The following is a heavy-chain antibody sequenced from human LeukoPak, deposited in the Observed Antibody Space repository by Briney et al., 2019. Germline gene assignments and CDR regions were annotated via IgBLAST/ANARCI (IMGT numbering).Heavy chain of an antibody. CDR2: ISSSGSTI. J-gene: IGHJ4*02. Sequence: PGGSLRLSCAASGFTFSSYEMNWVRQAPGKGLEWVSYISSSGSTIHYADSVKGRFTISRDNAKNSLYLQMNSLRAEDTAVYYCARGRIAAAGSYWGQGTLVTVSS. CDR1: GFTFSSYE. CDR3: ARGRIAAAGSY. D-gene: IGHD6-13*01. V-gene: IGHV3-48*03.